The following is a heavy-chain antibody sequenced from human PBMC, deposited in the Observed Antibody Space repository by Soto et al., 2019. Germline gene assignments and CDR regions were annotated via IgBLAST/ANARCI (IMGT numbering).Heavy chain of an antibody. V-gene: IGHV3-11*06. J-gene: IGHJ6*02. D-gene: IGHD2-21*02. Sequence: QVQLGESGGGLVKPGGSLILSCAASGFTFSDYYMSWIRQAPGKGLERVSYISSSSSYTNYADSVKGRFTITRDNAKNSLYLQMNSLRAEDTAVYDCARSPGPYVVVTAPGGMDVWGQGTTVTVS. CDR3: ARSPGPYVVVTAPGGMDV. CDR1: GFTFSDYY. CDR2: ISSSSSYT.